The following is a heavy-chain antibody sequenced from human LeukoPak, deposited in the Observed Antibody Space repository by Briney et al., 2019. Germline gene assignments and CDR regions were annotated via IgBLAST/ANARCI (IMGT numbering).Heavy chain of an antibody. D-gene: IGHD6-13*01. CDR3: ASAPYGSSWSYESAEYFQH. Sequence: SETLSLTCTVSGGSISSYYWSWIRQPPGKGLEWIGYIYYSGSTNYNPSLKSRVTISVDTSKNQFSLKLSSVTAADTAVYYCASAPYGSSWSYESAEYFQHWGQGTLVTVSS. CDR2: IYYSGST. V-gene: IGHV4-59*01. CDR1: GGSISSYY. J-gene: IGHJ1*01.